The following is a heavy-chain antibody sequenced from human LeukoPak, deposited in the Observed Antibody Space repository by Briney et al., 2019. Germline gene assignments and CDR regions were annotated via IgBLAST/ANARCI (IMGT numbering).Heavy chain of an antibody. Sequence: ASVKVSCKASGYTFTSYGISWVRQAPGQGLEWMGWISAYNGNTNYAQKLQGRVTMTTDTSTSTAYMELSRLRSDDTAVYYCARGGLTGTFFPSGNWFDPWGQGTLVTVSS. CDR2: ISAYNGNT. J-gene: IGHJ5*02. CDR3: ARGGLTGTFFPSGNWFDP. D-gene: IGHD1-20*01. CDR1: GYTFTSYG. V-gene: IGHV1-18*01.